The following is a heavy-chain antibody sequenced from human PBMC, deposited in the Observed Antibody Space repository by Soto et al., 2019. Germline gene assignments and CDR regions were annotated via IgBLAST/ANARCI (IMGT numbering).Heavy chain of an antibody. CDR1: GFTLSSYA. V-gene: IGHV3-23*01. J-gene: IGHJ6*02. Sequence: GGSLRLSCAASGFTLSSYAMNWVRQAPEKGLEWVSAISGSGGSTNYADSVKGRFTISRDNSRNTLYLQISSLRGEDTAVYYCATDLYGMDVWAQGPTVTVSS. CDR2: ISGSGGST. D-gene: IGHD3-10*01. CDR3: ATDLYGMDV.